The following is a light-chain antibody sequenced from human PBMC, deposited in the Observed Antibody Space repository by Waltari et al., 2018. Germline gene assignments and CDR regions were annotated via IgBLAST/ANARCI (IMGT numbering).Light chain of an antibody. V-gene: IGLV3-19*01. CDR1: SLRSYY. Sequence: SSELTQDPAVSVALGQTVRITCQGDSLRSYYASWYQQKPGQAPVLVIYGKNNRPSGISDRFAGYSSGNTASLTITGAQAEDEADYYCNSRDSSGNHLKVFGGGTKLTVL. J-gene: IGLJ3*02. CDR2: GKN. CDR3: NSRDSSGNHLKV.